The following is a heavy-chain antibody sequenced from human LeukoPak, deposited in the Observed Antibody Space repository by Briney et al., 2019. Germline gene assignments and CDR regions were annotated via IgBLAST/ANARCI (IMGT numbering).Heavy chain of an antibody. Sequence: GGSLRLSCAASGFTFSSYAMSWVRQAPGKGLEWVSAISGSGGSTYYADSVKGRFTISRDNSKDTLYLQMNSLRAEDTAVYYCAKDGSSSWSPYYFDYWGQGTLVTVSS. CDR3: AKDGSSSWSPYYFDY. J-gene: IGHJ4*02. D-gene: IGHD6-13*01. V-gene: IGHV3-23*01. CDR1: GFTFSSYA. CDR2: ISGSGGST.